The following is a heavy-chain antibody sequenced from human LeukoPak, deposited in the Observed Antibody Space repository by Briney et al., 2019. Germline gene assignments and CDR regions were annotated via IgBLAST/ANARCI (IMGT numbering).Heavy chain of an antibody. CDR2: TRNKPNSYTT. Sequence: PGGSLRLSCAASGFTFSDHYMDWFRQAPGKGLGWVGRTRNKPNSYTTEYAASVKGRFTISRDDSKNSLYLQMNSLKTEDTAVYYCARLGYCSSTSCRQAFDIWGQGTMVTVSS. J-gene: IGHJ3*02. V-gene: IGHV3-72*01. CDR3: ARLGYCSSTSCRQAFDI. CDR1: GFTFSDHY. D-gene: IGHD2-2*01.